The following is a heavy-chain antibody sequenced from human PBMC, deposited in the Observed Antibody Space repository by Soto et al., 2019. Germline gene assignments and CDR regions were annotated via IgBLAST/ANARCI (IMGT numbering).Heavy chain of an antibody. Sequence: QVHLVQSGAEVKKPGASVKVSCKGSGYAFTTYGITWVRQAPGQGLEWIGWISAHNGNTNYAQKLQGRVTVTRDTSMSTAYMELRSLTSDDTAVYYCARGGYGDYWGQGALVTVSS. V-gene: IGHV1-18*01. D-gene: IGHD1-1*01. CDR2: ISAHNGNT. CDR3: ARGGYGDY. J-gene: IGHJ4*02. CDR1: GYAFTTYG.